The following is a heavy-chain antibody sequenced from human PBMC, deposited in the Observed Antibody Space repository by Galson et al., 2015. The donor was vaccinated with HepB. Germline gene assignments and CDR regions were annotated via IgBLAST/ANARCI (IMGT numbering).Heavy chain of an antibody. D-gene: IGHD6-6*01. CDR1: GFTFSIYS. CDR2: ISSSSSTI. V-gene: IGHV3-48*02. CDR3: ARDRELTIAARPDFFDY. J-gene: IGHJ4*02. Sequence: SLRLSCAASGFTFSIYSMNWVRQAPGKGLEWVSYISSSSSTIYNADSVRGRFTISRDNAKNSLYLQMNSLRDEDTAVYYCARDRELTIAARPDFFDYWGQGTLVTVSS.